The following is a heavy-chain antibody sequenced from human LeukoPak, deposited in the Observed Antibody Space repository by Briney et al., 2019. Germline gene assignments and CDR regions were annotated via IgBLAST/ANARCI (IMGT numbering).Heavy chain of an antibody. D-gene: IGHD5-12*01. J-gene: IGHJ4*02. CDR1: GGAFSGYY. V-gene: IGHV4-34*01. CDR2: INHRGST. CDR3: ARMGGYGRWLRPGAVGY. Sequence: KPSETLSLTFAVYGGAFSGYYWSWIRQPPGKGLEWIGGINHRGSTNYNPSLKSRVTISVDTSKNQFSLKLSSVTAADTAVYYCARMGGYGRWLRPGAVGYWGQGTLVTVSS.